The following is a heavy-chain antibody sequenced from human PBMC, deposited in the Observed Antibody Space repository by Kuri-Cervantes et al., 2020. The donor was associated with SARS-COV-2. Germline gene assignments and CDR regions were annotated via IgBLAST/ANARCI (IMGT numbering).Heavy chain of an antibody. CDR1: GFTFSSYS. D-gene: IGHD5-18*01. CDR3: ASNPLPSSGYIYGSPYYYYMDV. CDR2: ISSSSSTI. J-gene: IGHJ6*03. V-gene: IGHV3-48*01. Sequence: GGSLRLSCAASGFTFSSYSMNWVRQAPGKGLEWVSYISSSSSTIYYADSVKGRFTISRDNAKNSLYLQMNSLKTEDTAVYFCASNPLPSSGYIYGSPYYYYMDVWGKGTTVTVSS.